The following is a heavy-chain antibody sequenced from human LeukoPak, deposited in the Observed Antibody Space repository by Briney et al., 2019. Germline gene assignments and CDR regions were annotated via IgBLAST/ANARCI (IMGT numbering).Heavy chain of an antibody. CDR3: ERGLLLWFGESKYYFDY. D-gene: IGHD3-10*01. V-gene: IGHV1-18*01. J-gene: IGHJ4*02. CDR1: GYTFTSYG. Sequence: ASVKVSCKASGYTFTSYGISWVRQAPGQGLEWMGWISAYNGNTNYAQKLQGRVTMTTDTSTSTAYMELRSLRSDDTAVYYCERGLLLWFGESKYYFDYWGQGTLVTVSS. CDR2: ISAYNGNT.